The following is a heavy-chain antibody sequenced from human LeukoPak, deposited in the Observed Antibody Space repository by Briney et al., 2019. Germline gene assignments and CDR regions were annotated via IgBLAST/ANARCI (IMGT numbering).Heavy chain of an antibody. J-gene: IGHJ3*02. CDR2: ISGSGGST. V-gene: IGHV3-23*01. Sequence: PGGSLRLSCAASGFTFSSYAMSWVPQAPGKGLEWVSLISGSGGSTYYADSVKGRFTISRDNSKNTLYLQMNSLRAEDTAVFYCAKDRDDYVWGSYLGAFDIWGQGTMVTVSS. CDR3: AKDRDDYVWGSYLGAFDI. D-gene: IGHD3-16*01. CDR1: GFTFSSYA.